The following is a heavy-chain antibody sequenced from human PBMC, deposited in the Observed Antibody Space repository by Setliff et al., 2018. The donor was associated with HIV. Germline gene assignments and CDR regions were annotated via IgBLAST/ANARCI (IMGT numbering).Heavy chain of an antibody. CDR3: ARGSRQLTIFGVVFKTNYYFMDV. CDR2: INHDRTT. J-gene: IGHJ6*03. V-gene: IGHV4-34*01. CDR1: GGSFSGYY. D-gene: IGHD3-3*01. Sequence: LSLTCAVYGGSFSGYYWSWIRQPPGKGLEWIGEINHDRTTNYNPSLKSRVTISVDTSKNQFSLTLNSVTAADTAVYYCARGSRQLTIFGVVFKTNYYFMDVWGKGTAVTV.